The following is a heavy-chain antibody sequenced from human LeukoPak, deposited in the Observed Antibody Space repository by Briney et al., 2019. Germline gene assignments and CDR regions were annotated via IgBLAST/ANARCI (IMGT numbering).Heavy chain of an antibody. CDR3: AKRYCSGGSCSSGD. CDR1: GFTFSSPA. CDR2: ISASGGST. J-gene: IGHJ4*02. D-gene: IGHD2-15*01. V-gene: IGHV3-23*01. Sequence: GGSLRLSCAGSGFTFSSPAMSWVRQAPGKGLEWVSAISASGGSTYYADSVKGRFTISRDNSKSSVYLQMSSLMVEDTAVYYYAKRYCSGGSCSSGDWGQGTLVTVSP.